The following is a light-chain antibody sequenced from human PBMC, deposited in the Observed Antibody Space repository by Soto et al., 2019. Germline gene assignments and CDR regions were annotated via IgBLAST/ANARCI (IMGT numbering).Light chain of an antibody. J-gene: IGLJ2*01. Sequence: QSVLTQPPSASGTPGQRGTISCSGSSSNIGSNTVTWYQHLPGTAPKLLIYSNDQRPSGVPDRFSGSKSGTSASLAISGLQSEDEADYYCASWDDSRKGVVFGGGTQLTVL. CDR2: SND. V-gene: IGLV1-44*01. CDR3: ASWDDSRKGVV. CDR1: SSNIGSNT.